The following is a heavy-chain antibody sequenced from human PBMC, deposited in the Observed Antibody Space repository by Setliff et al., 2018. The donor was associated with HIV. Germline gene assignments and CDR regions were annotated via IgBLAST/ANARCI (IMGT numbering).Heavy chain of an antibody. J-gene: IGHJ5*02. CDR2: VDTEDGET. D-gene: IGHD6-19*01. Sequence: GASVKVSCKASGYSFTSYGVSWVRQAPGQGLEWMGRVDTEDGETIYAEKYQGRVTITADTSTDTAYMELSSLRSEDTAVYYCATGPGAVADGPRPWGKGTLVTVSS. V-gene: IGHV1-69-2*01. CDR1: GYSFTSYG. CDR3: ATGPGAVADGPRP.